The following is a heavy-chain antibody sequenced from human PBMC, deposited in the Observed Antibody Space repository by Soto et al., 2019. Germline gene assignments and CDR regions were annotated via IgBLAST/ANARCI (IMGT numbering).Heavy chain of an antibody. Sequence: QLQLVQSGSEVRKPGSSVNVSCKASGGTFSTYAISWLRQAPGQGPEWMGGIIPMFGTTNYAQKFQGRVTITADASTSAAYMDLGSLRPDDTAVYYCARHARAGRSRLEGWGELSDWGQGTLVIVSS. CDR2: IIPMFGTT. CDR3: ARHARAGRSRLEGWGELSD. J-gene: IGHJ4*01. D-gene: IGHD3-16*02. V-gene: IGHV1-69*01. CDR1: GGTFSTYA.